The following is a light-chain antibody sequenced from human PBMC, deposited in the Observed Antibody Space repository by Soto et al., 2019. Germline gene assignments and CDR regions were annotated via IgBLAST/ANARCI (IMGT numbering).Light chain of an antibody. J-gene: IGKJ1*01. CDR3: QRYNSYSEA. CDR1: QTIRSW. CDR2: KAS. Sequence: DIQMTQSPSPLSGSVGDRVTITCRASQTIRSWLAWYQQKPGKAPKLLIYKASTLKSGVPSRFSGSGSGTEFTLTISSLQPDDFATYYCQRYNSYSEAFGQGTKVELK. V-gene: IGKV1-5*03.